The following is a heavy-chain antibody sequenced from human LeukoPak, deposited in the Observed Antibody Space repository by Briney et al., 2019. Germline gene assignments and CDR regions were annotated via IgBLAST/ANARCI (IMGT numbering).Heavy chain of an antibody. Sequence: ASVKVSCKASDYTFTSYGISWVRQAPGQGLEWMGWSSAYSGDTEYAQSLQGRVSMTTDISTNTAYMELRGLRSDDTAVYYCARRVLIAGGRYGMDVWGQGTTVTVSS. CDR3: ARRVLIAGGRYGMDV. CDR2: SSAYSGDT. V-gene: IGHV1-18*01. J-gene: IGHJ6*02. CDR1: DYTFTSYG. D-gene: IGHD2-15*01.